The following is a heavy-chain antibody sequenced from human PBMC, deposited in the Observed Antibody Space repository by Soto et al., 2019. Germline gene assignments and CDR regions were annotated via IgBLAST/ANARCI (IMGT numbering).Heavy chain of an antibody. J-gene: IGHJ4*02. CDR1: GYSVLSYG. Sequence: QVQLLQFGPEGKKPGASVKVSCTASGYSVLSYGFSWVRQAPGQGLEWMGYINTETGNTFYAQRLQGRVTMTTNISTNTAYMELRRLTSDDTAVYFCVRDRPNSNLDFWGQGTLITISS. CDR3: VRDRPNSNLDF. D-gene: IGHD2-8*01. CDR2: INTETGNT. V-gene: IGHV1-18*01.